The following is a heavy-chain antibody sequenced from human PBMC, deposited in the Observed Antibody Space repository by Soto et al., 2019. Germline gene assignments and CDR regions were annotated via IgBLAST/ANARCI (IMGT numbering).Heavy chain of an antibody. Sequence: EVQLLESGGGLVQPGGSLRLSCAASGFTFSSYAMSWVRQAPGKGLEWVSAISGSGGSTYYADSVKGRFTISRDNSKNTLYLQISSLRSEDTAVYYSAKGESTPIRYYYYYYVYVWGKGTAVTVSS. CDR2: ISGSGGST. V-gene: IGHV3-23*01. D-gene: IGHD2-2*01. CDR3: AKGESTPIRYYYYYYVYV. CDR1: GFTFSSYA. J-gene: IGHJ6*03.